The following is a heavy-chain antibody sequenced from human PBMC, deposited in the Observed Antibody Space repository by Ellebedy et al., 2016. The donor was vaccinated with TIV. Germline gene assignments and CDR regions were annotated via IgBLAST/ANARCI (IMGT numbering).Heavy chain of an antibody. Sequence: GESLKISCAASGFTFSSYAMSWVRQAPGKGLEWVSAISGSGGSTYYADSVKGRFTISRDNSKNTLYLQMNSLRAEDTAVYYCARGREGWYVDYWGQGTLVTVSS. V-gene: IGHV3-23*01. J-gene: IGHJ4*02. CDR3: ARGREGWYVDY. CDR2: ISGSGGST. CDR1: GFTFSSYA. D-gene: IGHD6-19*01.